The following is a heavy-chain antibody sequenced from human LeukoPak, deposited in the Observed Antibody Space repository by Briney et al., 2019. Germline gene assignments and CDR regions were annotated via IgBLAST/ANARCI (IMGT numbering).Heavy chain of an antibody. CDR2: INDRGHT. D-gene: IGHD4-23*01. V-gene: IGHV4-34*01. J-gene: IGHJ4*02. CDR1: GGSFSGYH. CDR3: ARDPTTVVTTPYYFDF. Sequence: SETLSLTCAVHGGSFSGYHWNWIRQSPGKGLEWIGEINDRGHTNYNPSLESRITISVDTSKKQFSLDLSSVTAADTAVYYCARDPTTVVTTPYYFDFWGLGTLVTVSS.